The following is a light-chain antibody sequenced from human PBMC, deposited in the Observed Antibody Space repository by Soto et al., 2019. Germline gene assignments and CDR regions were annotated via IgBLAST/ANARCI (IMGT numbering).Light chain of an antibody. CDR3: AAWDDSLNGYV. CDR1: ISNIGSNT. Sequence: VRTQPASWSGTPGQRVTISCSGSISNIGSNTVNWYQQLPVTAPKLLIYSNNQRPSGVPDRFSGSKSGTSASLAISGLQSEDEADYYCAAWDDSLNGYVFGTGTKVTVL. CDR2: SNN. J-gene: IGLJ1*01. V-gene: IGLV1-44*01.